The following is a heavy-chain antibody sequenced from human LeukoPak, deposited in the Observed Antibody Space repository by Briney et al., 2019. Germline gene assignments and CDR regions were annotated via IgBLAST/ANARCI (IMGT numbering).Heavy chain of an antibody. V-gene: IGHV1-3*01. CDR2: INAGNGNT. Sequence: GASVKVSCKASGYTFTSYAIHWVRQAPGQRLEWMGWINAGNGNTKYSQKCQGRVTITRDTPASTAYMELSSLRSEDTAVYYCARTKDGDTFDYWGQGTLVTVSS. CDR1: GYTFTSYA. D-gene: IGHD4-17*01. J-gene: IGHJ4*02. CDR3: ARTKDGDTFDY.